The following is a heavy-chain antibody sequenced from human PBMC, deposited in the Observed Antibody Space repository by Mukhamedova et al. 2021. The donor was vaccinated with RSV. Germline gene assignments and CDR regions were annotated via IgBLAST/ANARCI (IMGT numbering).Heavy chain of an antibody. CDR2: INPSGGST. D-gene: IGHD3-22*01. CDR3: ARGANLESVVVITNAFDI. V-gene: IGHV1-46*01. Sequence: GQGLEWMGIINPSGGSTSYAQKFQGRVTMTRDTSTSTVYMELSSLRSEDTAVYYCARGANLESVVVITNAFDIWGQGTMVTVSS. J-gene: IGHJ3*02.